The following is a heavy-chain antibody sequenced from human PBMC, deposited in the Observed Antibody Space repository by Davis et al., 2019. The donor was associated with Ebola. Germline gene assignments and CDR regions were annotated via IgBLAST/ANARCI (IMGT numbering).Heavy chain of an antibody. CDR1: GYTFTSNW. CDR2: IWPDDSDT. Sequence: GGSLRLSCQASGYTFTSNWIGWVRQTPGKGPEWMGIIWPDDSDTRYGPSFQGQVTISADKSISTAYLQWSSLKASDSAVYYCARLMGRVESTSYRFFDYWGQGTLVTVSS. J-gene: IGHJ4*02. CDR3: ARLMGRVESTSYRFFDY. D-gene: IGHD5-24*01. V-gene: IGHV5-51*01.